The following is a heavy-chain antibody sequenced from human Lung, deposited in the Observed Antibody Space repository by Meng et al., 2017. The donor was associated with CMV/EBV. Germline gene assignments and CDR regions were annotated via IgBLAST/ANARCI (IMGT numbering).Heavy chain of an antibody. J-gene: IGHJ4*02. CDR2: IKKDGSSI. CDR1: GFIFSSTW. Sequence: GESXKISCAASGFIFSSTWMGWVRQAPGKELEWVANIKKDGSSIYYADSVRGQFIISRDNAKNSVSLQMNNLGVEDTAVYYCARHGDYSFDYWGQGTRVTGAS. V-gene: IGHV3-7*01. CDR3: ARHGDYSFDY. D-gene: IGHD4-17*01.